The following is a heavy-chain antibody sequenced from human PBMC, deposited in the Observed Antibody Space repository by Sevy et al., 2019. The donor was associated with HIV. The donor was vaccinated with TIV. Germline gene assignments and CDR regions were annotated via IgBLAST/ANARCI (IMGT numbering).Heavy chain of an antibody. CDR3: ATGEDYYDSSGYYLRDAFDI. J-gene: IGHJ3*02. Sequence: ASVKVSCKASGGTFSSYAISWVRQAPGQGLEWMGGIIPIFGTANYAQKFQGRVTITADKSTSTAYMELSSLRSEDTAVYYCATGEDYYDSSGYYLRDAFDIWGQGTMVTVSS. CDR1: GGTFSSYA. V-gene: IGHV1-69*06. D-gene: IGHD3-22*01. CDR2: IIPIFGTA.